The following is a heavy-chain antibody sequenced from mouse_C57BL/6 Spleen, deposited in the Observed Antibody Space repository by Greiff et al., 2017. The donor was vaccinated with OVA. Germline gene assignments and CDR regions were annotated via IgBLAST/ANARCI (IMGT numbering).Heavy chain of an antibody. CDR3: TRDPYYGSSGLVFAY. CDR2: ISSGGDYI. J-gene: IGHJ3*01. V-gene: IGHV5-9-1*02. CDR1: GFTFSSYA. Sequence: EVQGVESGEGLVKPGGSLKLSCAASGFTFSSYAMSWVRQTPEKRLEWVAYISSGGDYIYYADTVKGRFTISRDNARNTLYLQMSSLKSEDTAMYYCTRDPYYGSSGLVFAYWGQGTLVTVSA. D-gene: IGHD1-1*01.